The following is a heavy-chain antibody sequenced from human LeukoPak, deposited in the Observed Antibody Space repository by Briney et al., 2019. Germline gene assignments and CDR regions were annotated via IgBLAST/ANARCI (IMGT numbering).Heavy chain of an antibody. V-gene: IGHV3-33*01. D-gene: IGHD3-22*01. CDR1: GFTFSSYG. J-gene: IGHJ6*02. CDR2: IWYDGSNK. Sequence: GGSLRLSCAASGFTFSSYGMHWFRQAPGKGLEWVAVIWYDGSNKYYADSVKGRFTISRDNSKNTLYLQMNSLRAEDTAVYYCARVLLPLYGMDVWGQGTTVTVSS. CDR3: ARVLLPLYGMDV.